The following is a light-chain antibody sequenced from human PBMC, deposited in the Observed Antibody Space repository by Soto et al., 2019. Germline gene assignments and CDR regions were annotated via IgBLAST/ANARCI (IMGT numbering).Light chain of an antibody. Sequence: DRPITQSPSRLSASLGDRDPIPWPASQSIGKHLNWYQQKPGKAPKXXIYGASTLQSGVPSRFTGSGSGTDFTLTVNSLQAEDFATYYCQQGYSSPATFGQGTRLEIK. CDR1: QSIGKH. V-gene: IGKV1-39*01. CDR3: QQGYSSPAT. CDR2: GAS. J-gene: IGKJ5*01.